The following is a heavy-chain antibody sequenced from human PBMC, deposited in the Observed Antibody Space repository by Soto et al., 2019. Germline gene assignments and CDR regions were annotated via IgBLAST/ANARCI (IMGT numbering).Heavy chain of an antibody. CDR2: IIPIVGTA. D-gene: IGHD1-26*01. Sequence: QVQLVQSGAEVKKPGSSVKVSCKASGGTFSSYAISWVRQAPGQGLEWMGGIIPIVGTANYAQKFQGRVTITADKSTSTAYTERSSLRSEHEAVYYCEMDRWGIVGATIVGESNNWFGPWGQVTLVTVSS. J-gene: IGHJ5*02. V-gene: IGHV1-69*06. CDR3: EMDRWGIVGATIVGESNNWFGP. CDR1: GGTFSSYA.